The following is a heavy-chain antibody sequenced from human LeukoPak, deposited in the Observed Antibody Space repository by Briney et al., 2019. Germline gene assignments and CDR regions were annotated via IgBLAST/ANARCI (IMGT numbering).Heavy chain of an antibody. D-gene: IGHD4-17*01. J-gene: IGHJ4*02. Sequence: PGGSLRLSCAASGFTVSSNYMSWVRQAPGKGLEWVSVIYSGGSTYYADSVKGRFTISRDNSKNTLYLQMNSLRAEDTAVYYCARGPLDYGDYTFDYWGQGTLLTVSS. V-gene: IGHV3-66*02. CDR3: ARGPLDYGDYTFDY. CDR2: IYSGGST. CDR1: GFTVSSNY.